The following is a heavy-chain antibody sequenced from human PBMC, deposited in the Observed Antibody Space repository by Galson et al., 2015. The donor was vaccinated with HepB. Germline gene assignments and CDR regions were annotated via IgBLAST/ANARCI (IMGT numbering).Heavy chain of an antibody. D-gene: IGHD3-3*01. CDR3: ARETAIFGVVGPRAGDAFDI. Sequence: SVKVSCKASGGTFSSYAISWVRQAPGQGLEWMGGIIPIFGTANYAQKFQGRVTITADESTSTAYMELSSLGSEDTAVDYCARETAIFGVVGPRAGDAFDIWGQGTMVTVSS. CDR2: IIPIFGTA. J-gene: IGHJ3*02. V-gene: IGHV1-69*13. CDR1: GGTFSSYA.